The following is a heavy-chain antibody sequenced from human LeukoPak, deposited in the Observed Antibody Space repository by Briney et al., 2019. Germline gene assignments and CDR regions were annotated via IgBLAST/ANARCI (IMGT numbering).Heavy chain of an antibody. Sequence: GGSLRLSCAASGFTFSSYSMNWVRQAPGKGLEWVSYISSSSSTIYYADSVKGRFTISRDNAKNSLYLQMNSLRAEDTAVYYCARDGAYGMDVWGQGTRSPSP. CDR2: ISSSSSTI. CDR1: GFTFSSYS. CDR3: ARDGAYGMDV. J-gene: IGHJ6*02. D-gene: IGHD4/OR15-4a*01. V-gene: IGHV3-48*01.